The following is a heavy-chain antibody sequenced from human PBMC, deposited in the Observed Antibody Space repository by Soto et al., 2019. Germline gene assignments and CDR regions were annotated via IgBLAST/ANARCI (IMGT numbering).Heavy chain of an antibody. CDR1: GFTFSSYA. D-gene: IGHD3-22*01. CDR2: ISGSGGST. V-gene: IGHV3-23*01. J-gene: IGHJ4*02. CDR3: AKVHSRWLSNYFDY. Sequence: GGSLRLSCAASGFTFSSYAMSWVRQAPGKGLEWVSAISGSGGSTYYADSVKGRFTISRDNSKNTLYLQMNSLRAEDTTVYYCAKVHSRWLSNYFDYWGQGTLVTVSS.